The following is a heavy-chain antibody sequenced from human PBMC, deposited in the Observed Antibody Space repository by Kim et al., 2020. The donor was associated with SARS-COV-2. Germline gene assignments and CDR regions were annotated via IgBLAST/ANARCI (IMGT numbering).Heavy chain of an antibody. Sequence: GGSLRLSCVASGVSFGDYAMHWVRQAPGKGLEWVSGISWNSAEIGYADSVKGRFTISRDNAKNSLHLQVDSLRAEDTAFYYCAKDRGQWLRGADFDFWGQGTLVTVSS. CDR3: AKDRGQWLRGADFDF. CDR1: GVSFGDYA. V-gene: IGHV3-9*01. D-gene: IGHD6-19*01. J-gene: IGHJ4*02. CDR2: ISWNSAEI.